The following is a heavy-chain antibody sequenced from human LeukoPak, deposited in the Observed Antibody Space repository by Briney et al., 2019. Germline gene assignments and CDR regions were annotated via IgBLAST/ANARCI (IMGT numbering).Heavy chain of an antibody. V-gene: IGHV3-66*02. CDR2: IYSGGST. D-gene: IGHD2-2*01. CDR3: ARGYARGAFDI. J-gene: IGHJ3*02. Sequence: GGSLRLSCAASGFTVSSNYMSWVRQAPGKGLEWVSVIYSGGSTYYADSVKGRFTISRDNSKNTLYLQVNSLRAEDTAVYYCARGYARGAFDIWGQGTMVTVSS. CDR1: GFTVSSNY.